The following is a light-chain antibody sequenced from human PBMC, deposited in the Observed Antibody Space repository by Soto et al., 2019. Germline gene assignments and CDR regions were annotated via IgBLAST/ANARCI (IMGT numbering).Light chain of an antibody. V-gene: IGKV1-6*01. Sequence: AIQMTQSPSSLSASVGDRVTITCRASQGIRNDLGWYQEKPGRAPKLLIYAASTLQSGVPSRFSGSGSGTDFTLTISSLQPEDFATYYCLQDYNYPRTFGQGTKVDIK. CDR2: AAS. CDR1: QGIRND. J-gene: IGKJ1*01. CDR3: LQDYNYPRT.